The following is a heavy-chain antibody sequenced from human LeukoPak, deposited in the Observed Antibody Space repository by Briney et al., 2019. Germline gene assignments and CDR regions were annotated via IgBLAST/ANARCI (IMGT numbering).Heavy chain of an antibody. J-gene: IGHJ4*02. CDR3: ARAPTVLVGYCSSSSCQADY. Sequence: GGSLRLSCAASGFTFSSYSMSWVRQAPGKGLEWVSAISGDSRYIYYADSVRGRFTISRDNAENSLYLQMNSLRVEDTAVYYCARAPTVLVGYCSSSSCQADYWGQGTLVTVSS. CDR2: ISGDSRYI. CDR1: GFTFSSYS. D-gene: IGHD2-2*01. V-gene: IGHV3-21*01.